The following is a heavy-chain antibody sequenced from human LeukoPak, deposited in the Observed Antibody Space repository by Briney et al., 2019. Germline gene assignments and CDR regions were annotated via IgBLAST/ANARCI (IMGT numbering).Heavy chain of an antibody. J-gene: IGHJ4*02. Sequence: PSETLSLTCTVSGGSISSPNSYWGWIRQSPGKGLEWIGSLHYSGSTYYNPSLQSRVTILVDTYKNQFSLRLSSVTAADTAVYYCARDLTFRTLYSSGSYFEGWGQGTLVTVSA. CDR3: ARDLTFRTLYSSGSYFEG. D-gene: IGHD3-10*01. CDR2: LHYSGST. V-gene: IGHV4-39*07. CDR1: GGSISSPNSY.